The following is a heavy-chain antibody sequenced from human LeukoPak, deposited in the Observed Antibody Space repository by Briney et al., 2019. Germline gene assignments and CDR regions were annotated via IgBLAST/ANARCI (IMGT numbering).Heavy chain of an antibody. CDR1: GGSISSYY. J-gene: IGHJ4*02. V-gene: IGHV4-59*01. CDR3: ARVTAKGGPFDY. CDR2: IYYSGST. Sequence: SETLSLTCTVSGGSISSYYWSWIRQPPGKGLEWIGYIYYSGSTNYNPSLKSRATISVDTSKNQFSLKLSSVTAADTAVYYCARVTAKGGPFDYWGQGTLVTVSS. D-gene: IGHD2-15*01.